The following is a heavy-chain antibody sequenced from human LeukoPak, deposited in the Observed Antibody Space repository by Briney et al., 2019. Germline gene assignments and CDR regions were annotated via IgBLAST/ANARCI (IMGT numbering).Heavy chain of an antibody. Sequence: ASVKVSCKASGYTFTSYGISWVRQAPGQGLEWMGWISAYNGNTNYAQKLQGRVTMTTDTSTSTAYMELRSLRSDDTAVYYCAREEDGISPSAFDIWGQGTMVTVSS. J-gene: IGHJ3*02. CDR1: GYTFTSYG. D-gene: IGHD3-3*02. V-gene: IGHV1-18*01. CDR2: ISAYNGNT. CDR3: AREEDGISPSAFDI.